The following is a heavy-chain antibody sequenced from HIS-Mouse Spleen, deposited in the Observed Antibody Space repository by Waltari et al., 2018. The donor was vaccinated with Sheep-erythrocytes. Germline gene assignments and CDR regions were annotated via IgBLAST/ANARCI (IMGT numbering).Heavy chain of an antibody. Sequence: QVQLVESGGGVVQPGRSLRLSCAASGFTFSSLGMHWVRQAPGKGLEWVAVISYDGSNKYYADSVKGRFTISRDNSKNTLYLQMNSLRAEDTAVYYCAKGDAMVYDAFDIWGQGTMVTVSS. CDR2: ISYDGSNK. CDR1: GFTFSSLG. J-gene: IGHJ3*02. D-gene: IGHD2-8*01. CDR3: AKGDAMVYDAFDI. V-gene: IGHV3-30*18.